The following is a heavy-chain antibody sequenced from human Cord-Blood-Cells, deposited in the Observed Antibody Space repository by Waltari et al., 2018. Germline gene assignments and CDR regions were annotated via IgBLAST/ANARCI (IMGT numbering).Heavy chain of an antibody. CDR1: VGSISGYS. D-gene: IGHD1-7*01. V-gene: IGHV4-59*01. J-gene: IGHJ4*02. CDR2: IYYSGGT. CDR3: ARAITGTTFDY. Sequence: QVQLQESGPGLVKHSETLSLTCTVSVGSISGYSWRWIRQPPGKGLEWIGYIYYSGGTNYNPSLKSRVTISVDTSKNQFSLKLSSVTAADTAVYYCARAITGTTFDYWGQGTLVTVSS.